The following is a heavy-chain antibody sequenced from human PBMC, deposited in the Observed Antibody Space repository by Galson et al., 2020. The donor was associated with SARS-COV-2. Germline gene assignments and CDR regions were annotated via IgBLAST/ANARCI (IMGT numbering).Heavy chain of an antibody. V-gene: IGHV4-31*03. D-gene: IGHD2-2*01. CDR1: GGSINSGGYY. CDR2: IYYSGST. CDR3: ARDQGYHSDY. Sequence: SENLSLTCTVSGGSINSGGYYWSWIRQHPGKGLEWLGYIYYSGSTYYNPSLKSRTIISIDKSKNQFSLTLSSVTAADTAVYYCARDQGYHSDYWGQGTLVTVSS. J-gene: IGHJ4*02.